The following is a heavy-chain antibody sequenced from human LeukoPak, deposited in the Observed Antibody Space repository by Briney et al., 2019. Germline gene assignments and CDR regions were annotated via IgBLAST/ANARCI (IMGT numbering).Heavy chain of an antibody. CDR2: IIPIFGTA. J-gene: IGHJ5*02. CDR1: GGTFSSYA. D-gene: IGHD6-6*01. V-gene: IGHV1-69*05. Sequence: SVKVSCKASGGTFSSYAISWVRQAPGQGLEWMGGIIPIFGTANYAQKFQGRVTMTRNTSISTAYMELSSLRSEDTAVYYCARDGRIAAHQNWFDPWGQGTLVTVSS. CDR3: ARDGRIAAHQNWFDP.